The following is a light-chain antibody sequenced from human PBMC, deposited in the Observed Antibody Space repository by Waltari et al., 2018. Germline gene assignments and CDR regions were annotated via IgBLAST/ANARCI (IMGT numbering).Light chain of an antibody. J-gene: IGLJ1*01. CDR3: SSYTTSNAPGV. CDR1: DSDVVPYNF. Sequence: QSALPPPASVPGSPGQSTTISCTGTDSDVVPYNFVPCYRHHPGNAPHHIIYEVSERPPGISDRFSGSKSDNTASLTISGLHADDEAVYYCSSYTTSNAPGVFGTGTKVTVL. V-gene: IGLV2-14*01. CDR2: EVS.